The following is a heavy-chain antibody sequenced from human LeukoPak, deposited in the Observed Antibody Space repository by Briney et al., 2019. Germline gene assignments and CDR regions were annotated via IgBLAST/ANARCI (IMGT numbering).Heavy chain of an antibody. D-gene: IGHD3-3*01. CDR1: GYTFTSYA. Sequence: ASVKVSCKASGYTFTSYAMNWVRQAPGQGLEWMGWINTNTGNPTYAQGFTGRFVFSLVTSVSTAYLQISSLKAGDTAVYYCVYDFWSGRDDYWGQGTLVTVSS. CDR2: INTNTGNP. J-gene: IGHJ4*02. V-gene: IGHV7-4-1*02. CDR3: VYDFWSGRDDY.